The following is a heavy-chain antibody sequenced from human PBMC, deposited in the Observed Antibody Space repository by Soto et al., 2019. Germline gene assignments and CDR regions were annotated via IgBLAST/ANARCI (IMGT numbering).Heavy chain of an antibody. J-gene: IGHJ4*02. CDR2: IYYAGTT. Sequence: QVQLQESGPGLVKPSETLSLTCSVSGGSLSGYYWTWTRQPPGKGLEWIGYIYYAGTTTYNPSLKNRVXXXLXSPKNQFSLKMDSVTAADTAVYYCTRLGGYYQALDSWGQGILVTVSS. CDR1: GGSLSGYY. D-gene: IGHD3-22*01. CDR3: TRLGGYYQALDS. V-gene: IGHV4-59*08.